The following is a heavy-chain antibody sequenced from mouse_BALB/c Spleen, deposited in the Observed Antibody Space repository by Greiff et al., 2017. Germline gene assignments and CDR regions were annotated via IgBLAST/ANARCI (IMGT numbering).Heavy chain of an antibody. CDR2: ISSGGSYT. D-gene: IGHD1-1*01. CDR3: TRRGTTVVPFDY. J-gene: IGHJ2*01. V-gene: IGHV5-6-4*01. Sequence: EVMLVESGGGLVKPGGSLKLSCAASGFTFSSYTMSWVRQTPEKRLEWVATISSGGSYTYYPDSVKGRFTISRDNAKNTLYLQMSSLKSEDTAMYYCTRRGTTVVPFDYWGLGTTLTGAS. CDR1: GFTFSSYT.